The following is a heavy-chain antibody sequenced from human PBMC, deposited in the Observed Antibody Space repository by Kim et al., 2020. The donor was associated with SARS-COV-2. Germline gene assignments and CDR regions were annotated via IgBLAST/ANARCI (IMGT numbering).Heavy chain of an antibody. J-gene: IGHJ4*02. CDR2: INPNSGGT. V-gene: IGHV1-2*05. CDR1: GYTFTGYY. CDR3: ARERIAVAGEFDY. D-gene: IGHD6-19*01. Sequence: ASVKVSCKASGYTFTGYYMHWVRQAPGQGLEWMGRINPNSGGTNYAQKFQGRVTMTRDTSISTAYMELSRLRSDDTVVYYCARERIAVAGEFDYWGQGTLVTVSS.